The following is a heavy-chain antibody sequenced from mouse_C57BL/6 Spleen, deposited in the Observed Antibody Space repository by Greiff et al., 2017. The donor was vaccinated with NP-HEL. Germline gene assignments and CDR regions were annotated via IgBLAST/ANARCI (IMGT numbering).Heavy chain of an antibody. CDR2: SRNKANDYTT. Sequence: EVKLVESGGGLVQSGRSLRLSCATSGFTFSDFYMEWVRQAPGKGLEWIAASRNKANDYTTEYSASVKGRFIVSRDTSQSILYLQMNALRAEDTAIYYCARENWDVSYWYFDVWGTGTTVTVSS. CDR1: GFTFSDFY. V-gene: IGHV7-1*01. D-gene: IGHD4-1*01. J-gene: IGHJ1*03. CDR3: ARENWDVSYWYFDV.